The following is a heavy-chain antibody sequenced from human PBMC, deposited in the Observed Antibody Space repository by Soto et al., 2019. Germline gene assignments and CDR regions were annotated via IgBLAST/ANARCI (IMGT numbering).Heavy chain of an antibody. CDR3: MTASAGYTFGLDV. CDR2: IVVGNGNT. V-gene: IGHV1-58*02. D-gene: IGHD3-16*02. Sequence: EASVKFSCKASGFTFSTSTIQWVRQTRGHRLEWIGWIVVGNGNTNFAQKLRQRVTFSRDRSTSTAYMELTSLRFDDTAMYYCMTASAGYTFGLDVWGQGSLVTVSS. CDR1: GFTFSTST. J-gene: IGHJ4*02.